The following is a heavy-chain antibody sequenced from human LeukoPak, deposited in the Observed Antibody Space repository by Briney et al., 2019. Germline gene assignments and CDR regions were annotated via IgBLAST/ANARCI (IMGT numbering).Heavy chain of an antibody. CDR2: IYTSGST. Sequence: SETLSLTCTVSGGSISSYYWSWIRQPAGKGLEWIGRIYTSGSTNYNPSLKSRVTMSVDTSKNQFSLKLSSVTAADTAVYYCARHHAHSSGWYVFYFDYWGQGTLVTVSS. CDR1: GGSISSYY. CDR3: ARHHAHSSGWYVFYFDY. V-gene: IGHV4-4*07. D-gene: IGHD6-19*01. J-gene: IGHJ4*02.